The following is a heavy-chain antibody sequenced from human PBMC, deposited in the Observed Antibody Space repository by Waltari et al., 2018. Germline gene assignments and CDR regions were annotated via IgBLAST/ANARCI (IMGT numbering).Heavy chain of an antibody. V-gene: IGHV3-30*03. Sequence: QVQLVESGGGVVPPGRSLRLSCAASGFTFSSYVLQWFRQPPGKGLEGVAVISSEGSRKYYAESVKGRFTISRDNSKNTDYLQMNSLRVEDTAMYYCARDPGVVNDKWLDTWGQGTLVTVSS. CDR1: GFTFSSYV. CDR3: ARDPGVVNDKWLDT. CDR2: ISSEGSRK. J-gene: IGHJ5*02.